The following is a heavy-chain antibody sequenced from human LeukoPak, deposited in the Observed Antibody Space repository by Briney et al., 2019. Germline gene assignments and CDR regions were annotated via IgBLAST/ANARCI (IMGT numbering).Heavy chain of an antibody. V-gene: IGHV6-1*01. Sequence: SQTLSLTCAISGDSVSSNSAAWNWIRQSPSRGLEWLGRTYYRSKWYNDYAVSVKSRITNNPDTSKKQFSLQLNSVTPEDTAVYYCARALVKVAVAGDAFDIWGQGTMVTVSS. D-gene: IGHD6-19*01. J-gene: IGHJ3*02. CDR2: TYYRSKWYN. CDR3: ARALVKVAVAGDAFDI. CDR1: GDSVSSNSAA.